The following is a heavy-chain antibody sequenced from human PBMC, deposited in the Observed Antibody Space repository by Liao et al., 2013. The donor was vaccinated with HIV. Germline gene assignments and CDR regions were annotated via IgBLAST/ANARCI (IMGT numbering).Heavy chain of an antibody. CDR1: GDSIRRGGHY. CDR2: IYATGST. D-gene: IGHD3-10*01. V-gene: IGHV4-61*02. J-gene: IGHJ4*02. CDR3: AREVTTIRGVINY. Sequence: QVQLQESGPGLVKPSQTLSLTCTVSGDSIRRGGHYWNWIWQPAGKGLEWIGQIYATGSTNYNPSLNSRVSISVDTSKNQISLTMNAVTAADTAVYYCAREVTTIRGVINYWGQGTLVTVS.